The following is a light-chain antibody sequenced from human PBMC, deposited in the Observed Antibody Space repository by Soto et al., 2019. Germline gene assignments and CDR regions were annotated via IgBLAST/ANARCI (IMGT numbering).Light chain of an antibody. CDR1: QSISSW. J-gene: IGKJ2*01. V-gene: IGKV1-5*03. CDR2: KAS. CDR3: QQYNSYPYT. Sequence: DIQMTQSPSTLSASVGDRVTITCRASQSISSWLAWYQQKPGKAPKLLTYKASSLESGVPLRFSGSGSGIEFTLTISSLQPDDFATYYCQQYNSYPYTFGQGTKLEIK.